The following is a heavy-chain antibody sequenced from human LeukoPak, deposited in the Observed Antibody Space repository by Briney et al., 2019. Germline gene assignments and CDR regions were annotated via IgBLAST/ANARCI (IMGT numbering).Heavy chain of an antibody. CDR1: GDSVSSNTAA. D-gene: IGHD6-13*01. Sequence: SQTLSLTCAISGDSVSSNTAAWNWIRQSPSRGLEWLGRTYYGSKWYNDYAVSVKSRITINPDTSKNQVSLQLNSLTPEDTAMYYCARATFSSSRLDYWGQGTLVTVSS. J-gene: IGHJ4*02. CDR3: ARATFSSSRLDY. CDR2: TYYGSKWYN. V-gene: IGHV6-1*01.